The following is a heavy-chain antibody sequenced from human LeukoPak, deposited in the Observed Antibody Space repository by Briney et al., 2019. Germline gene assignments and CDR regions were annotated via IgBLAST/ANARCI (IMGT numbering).Heavy chain of an antibody. D-gene: IGHD3-10*01. CDR1: GFTLSSYA. CDR3: AKVPMVRGVPTLYYFDY. V-gene: IGHV3-23*01. J-gene: IGHJ4*02. CDR2: ISGSGGST. Sequence: GGSLRLSCAASGFTLSSYAMSWVRQAPGKGLEWVSAISGSGGSTYYADSVKGRFTISRDNSKNTLYLQMNSLRAEDTAVYYCAKVPMVRGVPTLYYFDYWGQGTLVTVSS.